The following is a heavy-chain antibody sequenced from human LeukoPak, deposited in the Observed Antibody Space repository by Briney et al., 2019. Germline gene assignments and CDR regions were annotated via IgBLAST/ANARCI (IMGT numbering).Heavy chain of an antibody. Sequence: TSETLSLTCTVSGGSISSYYWSWIRQPPGKGLEWIGYIYYSGSTNYNPSLKSRVTISVDTSKNQFSLKLSSVTAADTAVYCCARGGSSGWYDWFDPWGQGTLVTVSS. D-gene: IGHD6-19*01. CDR3: ARGGSSGWYDWFDP. J-gene: IGHJ5*02. CDR1: GGSISSYY. CDR2: IYYSGST. V-gene: IGHV4-59*01.